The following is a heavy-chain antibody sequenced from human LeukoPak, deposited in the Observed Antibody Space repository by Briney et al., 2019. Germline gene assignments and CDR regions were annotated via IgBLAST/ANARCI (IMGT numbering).Heavy chain of an antibody. CDR1: GASLNNYY. CDR2: ADYSGNT. V-gene: IGHV4-59*08. D-gene: IGHD4-17*01. Sequence: SETLSLTCTVSGASLNNYYWNWVRQPPGKELEWIGNADYSGNTRHNPSLKSRVTISLDISKNHFSLRLSSVTAADTAVYYCAMQVGIYGDYNNWFDPWGQGARVTVSS. CDR3: AMQVGIYGDYNNWFDP. J-gene: IGHJ5*02.